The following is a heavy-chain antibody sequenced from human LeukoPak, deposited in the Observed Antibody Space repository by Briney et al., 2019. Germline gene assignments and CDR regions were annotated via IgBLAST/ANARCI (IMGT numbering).Heavy chain of an antibody. V-gene: IGHV4-34*01. CDR3: ARGKPGFWSGYPFDY. Sequence: KPSETLSLTCAVYGGSFSGYYWSWIRQPPGKGLEWIGEINHSGSTNYNPSLKSRVTISVDTSKNQFSLKLSSVTAADTAVYYCARGKPGFWSGYPFDYWGQGTLVTVSS. J-gene: IGHJ4*02. CDR1: GGSFSGYY. D-gene: IGHD3-3*01. CDR2: INHSGST.